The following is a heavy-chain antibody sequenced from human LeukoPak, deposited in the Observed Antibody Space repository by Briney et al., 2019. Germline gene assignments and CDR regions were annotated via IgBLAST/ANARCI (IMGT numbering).Heavy chain of an antibody. V-gene: IGHV3-21*01. Sequence: GGSLRLSCAASGFTFSSYSMNWVRLAPGKGLEWVSSISSSSSYIYYVDSVKGRFTISRDNAKNSLYLQMNSLRAEDTAVYYCARGDGMITFGGVISIYWGQGTLVTVSS. CDR3: ARGDGMITFGGVISIY. CDR1: GFTFSSYS. CDR2: ISSSSSYI. J-gene: IGHJ4*02. D-gene: IGHD3-16*01.